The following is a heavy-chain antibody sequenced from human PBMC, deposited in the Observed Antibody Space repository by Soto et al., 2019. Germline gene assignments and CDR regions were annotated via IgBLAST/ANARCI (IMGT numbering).Heavy chain of an antibody. Sequence: QVQLQESGPGLVKPSETLSLTCTVSGGSISGYYWSWIRQPPGKGLESIGYIYYSGSTNYKPSLNSRATISVDTSKNQFSLKLSSVTAADTAVYYCARVTSGYRPHFEYWGQGTLVTVSS. D-gene: IGHD3-3*01. V-gene: IGHV4-59*01. CDR1: GGSISGYY. J-gene: IGHJ4*02. CDR3: ARVTSGYRPHFEY. CDR2: IYYSGST.